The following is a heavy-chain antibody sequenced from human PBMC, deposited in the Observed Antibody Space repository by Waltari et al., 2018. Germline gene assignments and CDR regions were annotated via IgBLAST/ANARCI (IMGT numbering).Heavy chain of an antibody. CDR2: FSYNANT. Sequence: QLQLQESGPGLVKPSETLSLTCSVSGGSISSTSYYWGWIRQPPGKGLEWIGTFSYNANTDHNPSLKSRITISVDTSKNQFSLQLRSVTAADTAMYYCARPGRVGGGSLMGLDYWGQGTLVTVSS. CDR1: GGSISSTSYY. V-gene: IGHV4-39*01. J-gene: IGHJ4*02. D-gene: IGHD2-15*01. CDR3: ARPGRVGGGSLMGLDY.